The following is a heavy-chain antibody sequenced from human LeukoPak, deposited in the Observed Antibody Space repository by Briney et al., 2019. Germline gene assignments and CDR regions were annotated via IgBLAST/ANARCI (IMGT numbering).Heavy chain of an antibody. CDR1: GGSFSGYY. CDR2: INHSGST. V-gene: IGHV4-34*01. D-gene: IGHD3-22*01. J-gene: IGHJ4*02. CDR3: ARLQPPNYYDSSGYTQTRYYFDY. Sequence: SETLSLTCAVYGGSFSGYYWSWIRQPPGKGLEWIGEINHSGSTNYNPSLKSRVTISVDTSKNQFSLKLSSVTAADTAVYYCARLQPPNYYDSSGYTQTRYYFDYWGQGTLVTVSS.